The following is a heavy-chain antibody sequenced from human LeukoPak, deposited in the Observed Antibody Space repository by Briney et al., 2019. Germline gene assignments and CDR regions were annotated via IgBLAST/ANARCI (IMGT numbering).Heavy chain of an antibody. Sequence: GGSLRLSCAASGFTFSSYAMSWVRQAPGKGLEWVSAISGSGGSTYYADSVKGRFTISRDNSKNTLYLQMNSLRAEDTAVYYCAKDGSVGANTVRYNWFDPWGQGTLVTVSS. J-gene: IGHJ5*02. V-gene: IGHV3-23*01. D-gene: IGHD1-26*01. CDR2: ISGSGGST. CDR1: GFTFSSYA. CDR3: AKDGSVGANTVRYNWFDP.